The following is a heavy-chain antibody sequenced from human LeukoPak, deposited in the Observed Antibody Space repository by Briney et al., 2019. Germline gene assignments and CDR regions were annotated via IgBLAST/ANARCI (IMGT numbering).Heavy chain of an antibody. D-gene: IGHD4-17*01. CDR3: AKERTETTAYFDY. CDR1: GFTFSRYD. V-gene: IGHV3-23*01. J-gene: IGHJ4*02. Sequence: PGGSLRLSCAASGFTFSRYDMSWVRQTPGKGLEWVSGISDTGESTYYVDSVKGRFTISRDNSENTLYLQMNSLRAEDTAVYHCAKERTETTAYFDYWGKGTLVTVSS. CDR2: ISDTGEST.